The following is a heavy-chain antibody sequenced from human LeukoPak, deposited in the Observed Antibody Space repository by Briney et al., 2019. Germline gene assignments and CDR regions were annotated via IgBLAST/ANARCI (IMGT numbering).Heavy chain of an antibody. CDR1: GGSISPFY. Sequence: SDTLSLTCTVSGGSISPFYWLWIRQPPGKGLEWIGYIYYSGGTNSNPSLRSRLTMSVDTSKNQVSLKLNSVTAADTAIYYCARRAAAVGTFYMDVWGEGTTVTVSS. CDR2: IYYSGGT. D-gene: IGHD6-13*01. CDR3: ARRAAAVGTFYMDV. J-gene: IGHJ6*03. V-gene: IGHV4-59*07.